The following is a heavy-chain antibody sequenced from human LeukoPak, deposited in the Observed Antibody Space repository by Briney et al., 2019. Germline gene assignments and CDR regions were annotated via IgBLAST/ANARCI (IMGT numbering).Heavy chain of an antibody. CDR2: ISPSADIK. J-gene: IGHJ4*02. CDR3: AKDDAWLRFGE. D-gene: IGHD3-10*01. V-gene: IGHV3-23*01. Sequence: GGSLRLSCAASGFTVSSNYMSWVRQAPGKGLEWVSGISPSADIKYYADSVKGRFTISRDNSKNMLYLEVISLTADDTAVYYCAKDDAWLRFGEWSQGTLVTVS. CDR1: GFTVSSNY.